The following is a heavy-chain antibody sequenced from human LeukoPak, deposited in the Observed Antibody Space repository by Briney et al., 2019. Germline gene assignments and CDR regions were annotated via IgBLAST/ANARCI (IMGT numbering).Heavy chain of an antibody. J-gene: IGHJ4*02. CDR3: ARRTVVPAAEYER. D-gene: IGHD2-2*01. CDR1: GFTFSSYW. V-gene: IGHV3-7*01. CDR2: IKQDGSEK. Sequence: GGSLRLXCAASGFTFSSYWMSWVRQAPGKGLEWVANIKQDGSEKYYVDSVKGRFTISRDNAKNSLYLQMNSLRAEDTAVCYCARRTVVPAAEYERWGQGTLVTVSS.